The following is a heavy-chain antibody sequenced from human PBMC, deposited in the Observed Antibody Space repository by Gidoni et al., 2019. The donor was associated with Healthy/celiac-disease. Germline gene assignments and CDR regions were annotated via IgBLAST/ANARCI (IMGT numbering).Heavy chain of an antibody. CDR2: IYYSGST. CDR3: ARTYGRGSYQFDY. J-gene: IGHJ4*02. CDR1: GGSIRSSSYY. D-gene: IGHD1-26*01. Sequence: QLQLQASGPGLVKPSETLSLTCTVSGGSIRSSSYYWGWIRQPPGKGLEWIGSIYYSGSTYYNPSLKSRVTISVDTSKNQFSLKLSSVTAADTAVYYCARTYGRGSYQFDYWGQGTLVTVSS. V-gene: IGHV4-39*01.